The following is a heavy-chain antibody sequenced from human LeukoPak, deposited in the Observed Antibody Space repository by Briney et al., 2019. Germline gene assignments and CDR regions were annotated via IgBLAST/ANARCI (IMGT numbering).Heavy chain of an antibody. V-gene: IGHV3-48*03. Sequence: GGSLRLSCAASGFTFSSYEMNWVRQAPGKGLEWVSYISSSGSTIYYADSVKGRFTISRDNAKNTLYLQMNSLRAEDTAVYYCARAESYGSGSYRGMDVWGKGTTVTVSS. D-gene: IGHD3-10*01. J-gene: IGHJ6*04. CDR1: GFTFSSYE. CDR2: ISSSGSTI. CDR3: ARAESYGSGSYRGMDV.